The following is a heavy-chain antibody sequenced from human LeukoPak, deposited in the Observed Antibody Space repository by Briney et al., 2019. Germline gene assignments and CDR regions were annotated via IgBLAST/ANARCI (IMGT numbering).Heavy chain of an antibody. D-gene: IGHD3-3*01. CDR2: IYTSGST. CDR1: GGSISSYY. J-gene: IGHJ6*04. V-gene: IGHV4-4*07. CDR3: ARSAVWSGSGSVDV. Sequence: AEPLSLTCTVSGGSISSYYWSWLRQPAGKGLEWIGRIYTSGSTNYNPSLKSRVTMSVDTSKNQFSLKLSSVTAADTAVYYCARSAVWSGSGSVDVWGKGTTVTVSS.